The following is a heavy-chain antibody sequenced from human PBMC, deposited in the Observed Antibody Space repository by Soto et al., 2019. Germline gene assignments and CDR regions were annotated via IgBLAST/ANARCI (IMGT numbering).Heavy chain of an antibody. D-gene: IGHD2-2*02. Sequence: HPWGSLRLSCAASGFTFSGKTMYWVRQAPGKGLEWVALIAPDASQIYYADSVKGRFTISRDNSKNTLYLQMNSLRAEDTSLYLCATDIHATWLLNSWGQGTLVTVSS. V-gene: IGHV3-30-3*01. CDR2: IAPDASQI. CDR3: ATDIHATWLLNS. CDR1: GFTFSGKT. J-gene: IGHJ4*02.